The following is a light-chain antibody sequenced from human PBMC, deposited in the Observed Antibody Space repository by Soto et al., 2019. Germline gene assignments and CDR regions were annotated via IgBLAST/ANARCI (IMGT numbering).Light chain of an antibody. CDR2: GNS. Sequence: QSVLTRRPSVSGAPGQRVTISCTGSSSNIGAGYDVHWYQQLPGTAPKLLIYGNSNRPSGVPDRFSGSKSGTSASLAITGLQAEDEADYYCQSYDSSLSGWVFGGGTQLTVL. J-gene: IGLJ3*02. CDR1: SSNIGAGYD. CDR3: QSYDSSLSGWV. V-gene: IGLV1-40*01.